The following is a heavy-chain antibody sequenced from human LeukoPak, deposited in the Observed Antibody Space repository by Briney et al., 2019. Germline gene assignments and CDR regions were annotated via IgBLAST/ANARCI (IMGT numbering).Heavy chain of an antibody. CDR3: ARVGSGYYFDY. Sequence: GGSLRLSCAASGFTFSSYAMHWVRQAPGKGLEWVAVISYDGSNRYYADSVKGRFTISRDNSKNTLYLQMNSLRAEDTAVYYCARVGSGYYFDYWGQGTLVTVSS. D-gene: IGHD3-10*01. V-gene: IGHV3-30-3*01. CDR2: ISYDGSNR. J-gene: IGHJ4*02. CDR1: GFTFSSYA.